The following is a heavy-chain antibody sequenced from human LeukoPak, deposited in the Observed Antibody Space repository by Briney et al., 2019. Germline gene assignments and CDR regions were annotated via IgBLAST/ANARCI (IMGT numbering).Heavy chain of an antibody. J-gene: IGHJ4*02. Sequence: PSETLSLTCAVYGGSFSGYYWSWIRQPPGKGLEWIGEINHSGSTNYNPSLKSRVTISVDTSKNQFSLKLSSVTAADTAVYYCARGLAPHYFDYWGQGTLVTVSS. V-gene: IGHV4-34*01. CDR3: ARGLAPHYFDY. CDR1: GGSFSGYY. CDR2: INHSGST.